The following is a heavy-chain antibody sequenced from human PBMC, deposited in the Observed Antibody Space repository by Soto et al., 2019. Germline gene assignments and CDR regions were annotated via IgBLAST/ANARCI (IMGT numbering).Heavy chain of an antibody. V-gene: IGHV4-31*03. CDR2: IYNSGTT. D-gene: IGHD2-15*01. CDR3: ARDQGGYCSGEGCYSEGWLDP. J-gene: IGHJ5*02. CDR1: GVSTSSGNYY. Sequence: PSETLSLTCTVSGVSTSSGNYYWTWIRQRPGRGLEWIGNIYNSGTTYYDPSLKSRLTISVDTSKNQFSLKLSSVTAADTAVYYCARDQGGYCSGEGCYSEGWLDPWGQGTLVTVP.